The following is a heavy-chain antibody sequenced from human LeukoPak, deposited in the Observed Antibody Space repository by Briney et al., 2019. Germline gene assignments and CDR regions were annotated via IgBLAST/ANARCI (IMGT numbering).Heavy chain of an antibody. V-gene: IGHV1-2*02. Sequence: ASVTVSCKASGYTFTGYYMHWVRQAPGQGLEWMGWINPNSGGTNYAQKFQGRDTMTRDTSSSTAYMELSRLRSDATAVYYCARNSLVRGVPPDYWGQGTLVTVSS. CDR3: ARNSLVRGVPPDY. CDR1: GYTFTGYY. CDR2: INPNSGGT. J-gene: IGHJ4*02. D-gene: IGHD3-10*01.